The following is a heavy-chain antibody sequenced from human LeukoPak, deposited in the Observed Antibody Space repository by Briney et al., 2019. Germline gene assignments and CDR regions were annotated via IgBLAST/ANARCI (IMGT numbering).Heavy chain of an antibody. CDR3: ARTAFDDSR. V-gene: IGHV3-48*03. CDR1: GFTVSSYE. CDR2: ISSSGSTI. Sequence: GGSLRLSCAASGFTVSSYEMNWVRQAPGKGLEWVSYISSSGSTIYYADSVKGRFTISRDNAKNSLYLQMNSLRAEDTAVYYCARTAFDDSRWGQGTLVTVSS. D-gene: IGHD3-16*01. J-gene: IGHJ4*02.